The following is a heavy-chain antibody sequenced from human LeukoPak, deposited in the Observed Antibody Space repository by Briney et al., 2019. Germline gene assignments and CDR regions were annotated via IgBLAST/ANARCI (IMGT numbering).Heavy chain of an antibody. J-gene: IGHJ4*02. Sequence: SETLSLTCTVSAYSISSGYYWGWIRQPPGKGLEWIGSMYQSGSTYYNPSLKSRVTISLDTSKNQFSLKLSSVTAADTAVYYCARVRDRTHFWSGSLFDYWGQGTLVTVSS. V-gene: IGHV4-38-2*02. CDR2: MYQSGST. D-gene: IGHD3-3*02. CDR1: AYSISSGYY. CDR3: ARVRDRTHFWSGSLFDY.